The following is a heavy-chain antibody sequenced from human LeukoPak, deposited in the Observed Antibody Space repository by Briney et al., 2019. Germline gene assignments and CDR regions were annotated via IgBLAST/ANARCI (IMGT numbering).Heavy chain of an antibody. CDR2: INWNGGST. V-gene: IGHV3-20*04. CDR3: ARGTAGVEFDY. Sequence: GRSLRLSCAAPGFTFDDYGMSWVRQAPGKGLEWVSGINWNGGSTGYADSVKGRFTISRDNAKNSLYLQMNSLRAEDTALYYCARGTAGVEFDYWGQGTLVTVSS. CDR1: GFTFDDYG. J-gene: IGHJ4*02. D-gene: IGHD3-10*01.